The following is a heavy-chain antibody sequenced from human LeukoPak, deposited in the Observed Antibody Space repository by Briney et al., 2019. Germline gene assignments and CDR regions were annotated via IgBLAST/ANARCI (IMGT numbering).Heavy chain of an antibody. D-gene: IGHD6-19*01. J-gene: IGHJ4*02. Sequence: GGPLRLSCAASGFTFSNYAMRWVRQAPGKGLEWVSGISGSGDSTYYADSVKGRFTISRDNSKSTLYLQMNSLRAEDTAVYYCARRSGIAVAGAFDYWGQGTLVTVSS. CDR1: GFTFSNYA. CDR3: ARRSGIAVAGAFDY. V-gene: IGHV3-23*01. CDR2: ISGSGDST.